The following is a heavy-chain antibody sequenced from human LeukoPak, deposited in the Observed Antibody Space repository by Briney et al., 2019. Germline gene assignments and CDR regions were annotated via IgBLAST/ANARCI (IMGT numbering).Heavy chain of an antibody. Sequence: ASVKVSCKASGYTFTTYYIHWVRQAPGQGLEWMGIIHSGGGSTTYAQNFQGRVTVTRDTSTSTVYMELSSLRFEDTAVYYCARDDTLHSWDYWGQGTLITVSS. V-gene: IGHV1-46*01. J-gene: IGHJ4*02. CDR3: ARDDTLHSWDY. CDR2: IHSGGGST. D-gene: IGHD4-11*01. CDR1: GYTFTTYY.